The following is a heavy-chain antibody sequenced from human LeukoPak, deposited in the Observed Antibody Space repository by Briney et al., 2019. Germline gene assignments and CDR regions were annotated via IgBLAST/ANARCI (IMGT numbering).Heavy chain of an antibody. CDR2: ISSSGSTI. J-gene: IGHJ6*04. V-gene: IGHV3-48*03. Sequence: GGSLRLSCAASGFTFSNYAIHWVRQAPGKGPEWVSYISSSGSTIYYADSVKGRFTISRDNAKNSLYLQMNSLRAEDTAVYYCAELGITMIGGVWGKGTTVTISS. CDR3: AELGITMIGGV. D-gene: IGHD3-10*02. CDR1: GFTFSNYA.